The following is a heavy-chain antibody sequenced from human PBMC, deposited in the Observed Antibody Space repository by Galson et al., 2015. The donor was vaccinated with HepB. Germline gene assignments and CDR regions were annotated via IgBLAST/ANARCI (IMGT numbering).Heavy chain of an antibody. CDR3: AKQGRVPGKSVYGDPHFYY. CDR2: ISSSSSTI. Sequence: SLRLSCAASGFTFSSYSMNWVRQAPGKGLEWVSYISSSSSTIYYADSVKGRFTISRDNAKNSLYLQMNSLRAEDTAVYYCAKQGRVPGKSVYGDPHFYYWGQGTLVTVSS. J-gene: IGHJ4*02. CDR1: GFTFSSYS. D-gene: IGHD4-17*01. V-gene: IGHV3-48*01.